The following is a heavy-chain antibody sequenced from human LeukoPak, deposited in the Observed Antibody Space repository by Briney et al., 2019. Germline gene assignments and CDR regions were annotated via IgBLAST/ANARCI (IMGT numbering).Heavy chain of an antibody. CDR1: GYTFTGYY. J-gene: IGHJ4*02. Sequence: GASVKVSCKASGYTFTGYYMHWVRQAPGQGLEWMGIINPSGGSTSYAQKFQGRVTMTRDTSTSTVYMELSSLRSEDTAVYYCAISNRDTVTLTPFDYWGQGTLVTVSS. V-gene: IGHV1-46*01. D-gene: IGHD4-17*01. CDR2: INPSGGST. CDR3: AISNRDTVTLTPFDY.